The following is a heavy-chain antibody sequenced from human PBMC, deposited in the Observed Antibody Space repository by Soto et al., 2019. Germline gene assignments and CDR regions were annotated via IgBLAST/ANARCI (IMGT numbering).Heavy chain of an antibody. V-gene: IGHV3-73*01. J-gene: IGHJ5*02. CDR2: IRSKANSYAT. Sequence: GGSLRLSCAASGFTFSGSAMHWVRQASGKGLEWVGRIRSKANSYATAYAASVKGRFTISRDDSKNTAYLQMNSLKTEDTAVYYCTRLKGSGSNWFDPWGQGTLVTVSS. CDR1: GFTFSGSA. D-gene: IGHD3-10*01. CDR3: TRLKGSGSNWFDP.